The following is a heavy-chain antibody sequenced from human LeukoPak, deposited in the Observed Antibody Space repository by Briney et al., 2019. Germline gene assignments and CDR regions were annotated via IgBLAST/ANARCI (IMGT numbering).Heavy chain of an antibody. V-gene: IGHV4-4*07. CDR2: IYTSGST. Sequence: SETLSLTCTVSGGSISSYYWSWIRQPAGKGLEWIGRIYTSGSTNYNPSLKSRVTMSVDTSKNQFSLKLSSVTAADTAVYYCARASDFWSGYENNWFDPWGQGTLVTVSS. CDR1: GGSISSYY. D-gene: IGHD3-3*01. J-gene: IGHJ5*02. CDR3: ARASDFWSGYENNWFDP.